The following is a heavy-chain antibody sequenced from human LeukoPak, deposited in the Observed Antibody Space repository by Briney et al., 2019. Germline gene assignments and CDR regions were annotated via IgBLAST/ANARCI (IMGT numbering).Heavy chain of an antibody. D-gene: IGHD3-3*01. CDR3: ARDGDYDFWSGYQRGFDY. CDR2: IIPILGIA. CDR1: GYTFTGYY. V-gene: IGHV1-69*04. J-gene: IGHJ4*02. Sequence: ASVKVSCKASGYTFTGYYMHWVRQAPGQGLEWMGRIIPILGIANYAQKFQGRVTITADKSTSTAYMELSSLRSEDTAVYYCARDGDYDFWSGYQRGFDYWGQGTLVTVSS.